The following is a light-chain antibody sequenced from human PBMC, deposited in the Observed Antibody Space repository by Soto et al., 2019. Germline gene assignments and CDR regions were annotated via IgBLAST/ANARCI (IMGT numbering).Light chain of an antibody. CDR1: SXSVSSTYY. Sequence: QTVVTQEPSFSVPPXXXXXXXXGLSSXSVSSTYYPSWYQQTPGRAPRTLFYNTNIRSSGVPDRFSASILGNKAALTITGAQADDESDYYCVLYMGSAISLFGGGTKLTVL. J-gene: IGLJ3*02. V-gene: IGLV8-61*01. CDR2: NTN. CDR3: VLYMGSAISL.